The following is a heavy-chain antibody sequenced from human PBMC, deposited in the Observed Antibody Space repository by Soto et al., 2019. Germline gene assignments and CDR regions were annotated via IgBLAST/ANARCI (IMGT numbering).Heavy chain of an antibody. CDR1: GFTFSSYA. CDR3: AKDGCSGAGCYVYYYGLDV. V-gene: IGHV3-23*01. J-gene: IGHJ6*02. Sequence: PGGSLRLSCAASGFTFSSYAMSWVRQAPGKGLEWVSAISGSGGSTYYADSVKGRFTISRDNSKNTLYLQMNSLRAEDTAVFYCAKDGCSGAGCYVYYYGLDVWGQGTTVTVSS. CDR2: ISGSGGST. D-gene: IGHD2-15*01.